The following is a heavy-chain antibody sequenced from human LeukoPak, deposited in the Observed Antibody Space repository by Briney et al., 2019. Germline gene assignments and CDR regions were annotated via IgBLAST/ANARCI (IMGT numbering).Heavy chain of an antibody. CDR3: ARESIAARRGFDP. D-gene: IGHD6-6*01. V-gene: IGHV4-30-2*01. CDR2: IYHSGST. CDR1: GGSISSGGYY. Sequence: PSETLSLTCTVSGGSISSGGYYWSWIRQPPGKDLEWIGYIYHSGSTYYNPSLKSRVTISVDRSKNQFSLKLSSVTAADTAVYYCARESIAARRGFDPWGQGTLVTVSS. J-gene: IGHJ5*02.